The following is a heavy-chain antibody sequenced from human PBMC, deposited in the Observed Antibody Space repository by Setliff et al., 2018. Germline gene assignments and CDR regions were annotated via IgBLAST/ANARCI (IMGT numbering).Heavy chain of an antibody. Sequence: SETLSLTCTVSGYSISSGYYWGWIRQPPGKGLEWIGSIYHSGITYYNPSLKSRVTISVDTSKNQFSLKLSSVTAADTAVYYCARAVLVVDAEDYWGQGTLVTVSS. CDR2: IYHSGIT. CDR1: GYSISSGYY. J-gene: IGHJ4*02. D-gene: IGHD3-22*01. V-gene: IGHV4-38-2*02. CDR3: ARAVLVVDAEDY.